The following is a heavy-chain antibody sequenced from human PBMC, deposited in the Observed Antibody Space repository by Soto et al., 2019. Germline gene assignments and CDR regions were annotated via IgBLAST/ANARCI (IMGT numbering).Heavy chain of an antibody. J-gene: IGHJ3*02. CDR3: ARYSSGWFDAFDI. V-gene: IGHV4-59*01. CDR2: IYYSGST. Sequence: PSETLSLTCTVSGGSISSYYWSWIRQPPGKGLEWIGYIYYSGSTNYNPPLKSRVSISVDTSKSQFSLRLTSVTAADTAVYYCARYSSGWFDAFDIWGQGTMVTVSS. D-gene: IGHD6-19*01. CDR1: GGSISSYY.